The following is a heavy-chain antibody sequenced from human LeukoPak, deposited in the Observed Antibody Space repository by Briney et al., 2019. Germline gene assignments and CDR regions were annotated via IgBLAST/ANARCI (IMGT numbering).Heavy chain of an antibody. Sequence: SETLSLTCTVSDYSINSGYYWDWIRQPPGKGLEWIGSIYHSGSTYYNPSLKSRVTISVDTSKNQFSLKLSSVTAADTAVYYCARVFWSGYSYFDYWGQGTLVTVSS. CDR2: IYHSGST. J-gene: IGHJ4*02. CDR1: DYSINSGYY. D-gene: IGHD3-3*01. CDR3: ARVFWSGYSYFDY. V-gene: IGHV4-38-2*02.